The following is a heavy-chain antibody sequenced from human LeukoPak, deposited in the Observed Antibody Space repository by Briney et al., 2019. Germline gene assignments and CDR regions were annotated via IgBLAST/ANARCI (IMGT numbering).Heavy chain of an antibody. CDR2: IRGDGYT. D-gene: IGHD2-8*02. CDR3: AKEHNTGWPNLDS. J-gene: IGHJ4*02. V-gene: IGHV3-43*01. Sequence: GGSLRLSCEASGFTFHRYTIHWVRQAPGKGLEWVSLIRGDGYTHLTASLKGRFTTSRDNRKNSLYLQMNGLTTDYTALYYCAKEHNTGWPNLDSWGQGTLVTVSS. CDR1: GFTFHRYT.